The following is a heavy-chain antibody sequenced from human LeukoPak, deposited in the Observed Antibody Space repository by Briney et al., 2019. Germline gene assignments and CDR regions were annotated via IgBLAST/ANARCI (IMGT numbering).Heavy chain of an antibody. CDR2: ISNDGSST. CDR3: ARTRSNYFDY. V-gene: IGHV3-74*01. Sequence: GGSLRLSCAASGFTFSSYWMHWVRQAPGKGLVWVSRISNDGSSTIYADSVKGRFTISRDNAKNTLFLQMNSLRAEDTAVYYCARTRSNYFDYWGQGTLVTVSS. CDR1: GFTFSSYW. J-gene: IGHJ4*02.